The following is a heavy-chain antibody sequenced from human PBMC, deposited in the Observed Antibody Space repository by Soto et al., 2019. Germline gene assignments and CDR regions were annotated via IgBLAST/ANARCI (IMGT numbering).Heavy chain of an antibody. J-gene: IGHJ6*02. CDR3: ARNVVGATAHGMDV. V-gene: IGHV1-2*04. D-gene: IGHD1-26*01. CDR2: INPNSGGT. CDR1: GYTFTGYY. Sequence: ASVKVSCKASGYTFTGYYMHWVRQAPGQGLEWMGWINPNSGGTNYAQKFQGWVTMTRDTSISTAYMELSRLRSDDTAVYYCARNVVGATAHGMDVWGQGTTVTVSS.